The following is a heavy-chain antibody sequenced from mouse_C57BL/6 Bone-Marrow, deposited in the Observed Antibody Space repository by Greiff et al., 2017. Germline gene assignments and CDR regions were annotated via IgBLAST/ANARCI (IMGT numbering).Heavy chain of an antibody. CDR2: ISPGSGST. CDR1: GYTFTSYW. J-gene: IGHJ1*03. Sequence: QVQLKQPGAELVKPGASVTMSCKASGYTFTSYWITWVKQRPGQGLEWIGDISPGSGSTNYNEKFKSKATLTVDTSSSTAYMQLSSLTSEDSAVYYCARHYYSNYWYFDVWGTGTTVTVSS. V-gene: IGHV1-55*01. CDR3: ARHYYSNYWYFDV. D-gene: IGHD2-5*01.